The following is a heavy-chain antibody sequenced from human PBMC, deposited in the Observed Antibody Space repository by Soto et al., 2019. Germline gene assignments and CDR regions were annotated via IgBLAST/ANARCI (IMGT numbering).Heavy chain of an antibody. Sequence: ELQLVESGGDLVQPGGSLRLSCAGAXXTCSXCWMGWVRQSPGKGPEWVANIKQDGGEKFYLDSVKGRFTISRDNAKKSLYLQMNSLRAEDTAVYYCKREKNWGQGTLVTVSS. V-gene: IGHV3-7*05. J-gene: IGHJ4*02. CDR1: XXTCSXCW. CDR3: KREKN. CDR2: IKQDGGEK.